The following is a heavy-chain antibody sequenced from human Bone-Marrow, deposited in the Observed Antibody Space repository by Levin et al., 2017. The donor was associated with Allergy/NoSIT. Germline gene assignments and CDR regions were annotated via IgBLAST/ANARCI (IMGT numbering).Heavy chain of an antibody. J-gene: IGHJ4*02. CDR2: IAYDGSEQ. CDR3: ARAPAQFDY. CDR1: GFNFNTYA. V-gene: IGHV3-30*04. Sequence: GGSLRLSCAASGFNFNTYAMHWVRQAPGKGLEWVAVIAYDGSEQHYADSVKGRFIVSRDNSHNTLFLQMTRLTPGDTAVYYCARAPAQFDYWGQGTPVTVSS.